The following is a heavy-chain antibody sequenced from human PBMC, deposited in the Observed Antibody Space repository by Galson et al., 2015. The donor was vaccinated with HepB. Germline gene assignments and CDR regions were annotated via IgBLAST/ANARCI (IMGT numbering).Heavy chain of an antibody. CDR3: AVPDTAMVTGYYGMDV. V-gene: IGHV1-69*06. Sequence: SVKVSCKASGGTFSSYAISWVRQAPGQGLEWMAGIIPIFGTANYAQKFQGRVTITADKSTSTAYMELSSLRSEDTAVYYCAVPDTAMVTGYYGMDVWGQGTTVTVSS. CDR1: GGTFSSYA. J-gene: IGHJ6*02. D-gene: IGHD5-18*01. CDR2: IIPIFGTA.